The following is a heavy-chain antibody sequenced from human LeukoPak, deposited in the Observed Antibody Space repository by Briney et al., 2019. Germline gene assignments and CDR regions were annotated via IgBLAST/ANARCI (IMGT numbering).Heavy chain of an antibody. CDR3: ARVSGHGDYYYYCMDV. D-gene: IGHD4-17*01. V-gene: IGHV4-39*01. Sequence: PSEALALTCTVSGASIGSSSYYWGWIRQPPGKGLEWIGSIYYSGSTYYNPSLTSRVTISVDTPKNQFSLKLSSVTAADTAVYYCARVSGHGDYYYYCMDVWGQGTTVTVSS. CDR1: GASIGSSSYY. J-gene: IGHJ6*02. CDR2: IYYSGST.